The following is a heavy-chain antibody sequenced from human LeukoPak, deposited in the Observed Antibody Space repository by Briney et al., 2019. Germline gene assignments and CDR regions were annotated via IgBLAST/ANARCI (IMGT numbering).Heavy chain of an antibody. D-gene: IGHD3-9*01. CDR2: IYTSGST. J-gene: IGHJ5*02. CDR1: GGSISSYY. Sequence: SETLSLTCTVSGGSISSYYWSWIRQPAGEGLEWIGRIYTSGSTNYNPSLKSRVTMSVDTSKNQFSLKLSSVTAADTAVYYCARTDYDILTGYNWFDPWGQGTLVTVSS. V-gene: IGHV4-4*07. CDR3: ARTDYDILTGYNWFDP.